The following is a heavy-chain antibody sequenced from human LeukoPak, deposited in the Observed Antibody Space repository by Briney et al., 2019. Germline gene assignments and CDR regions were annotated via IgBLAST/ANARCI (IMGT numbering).Heavy chain of an antibody. D-gene: IGHD3-3*01. Sequence: SQTLSLTCTVSGGSISSGGYYWSWIRQPPGKGLEWIGRIYTSGSTNYNPSLKSRVTMSVDTSKNQFSLKLSSVTAADTAVYYCARSRYDFWSGYHHDYYYYMDVWGKGTTVTVSS. CDR2: IYTSGST. J-gene: IGHJ6*03. CDR3: ARSRYDFWSGYHHDYYYYMDV. V-gene: IGHV4-61*02. CDR1: GGSISSGGYY.